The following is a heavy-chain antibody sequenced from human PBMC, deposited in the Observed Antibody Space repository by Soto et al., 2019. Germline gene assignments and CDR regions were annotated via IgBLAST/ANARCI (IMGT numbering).Heavy chain of an antibody. V-gene: IGHV1-8*01. D-gene: IGHD3-9*01. J-gene: IGHJ6*02. CDR1: GYTFISYD. CDR2: MNHNSGNT. Sequence: QVQLVQSGAEVKKPGASVKVSCKASGYTFISYDINWVRQATGQGLEWMVWMNHNSGNTGYAQKFKGRVTMTRNTSISTAYKELSSMRSEDTAVYYCARGGYVILTGYDNRYCYYGMDVWGQGTTVTVSS. CDR3: ARGGYVILTGYDNRYCYYGMDV.